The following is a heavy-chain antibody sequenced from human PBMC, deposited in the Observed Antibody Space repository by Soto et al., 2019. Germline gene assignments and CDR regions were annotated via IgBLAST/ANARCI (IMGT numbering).Heavy chain of an antibody. J-gene: IGHJ4*02. CDR1: GITFSNSA. Sequence: QSGGSLRLSCAVSGITFSNSAMHWVRQAPGKGLDWVAFISYDGKNQYYADSVKGRFTISRDNAKSTLYLQMTSLREEDSAIYYCARQTGLGATNYWGRGTLVTVSS. CDR3: ARQTGLGATNY. CDR2: ISYDGKNQ. D-gene: IGHD1-26*01. V-gene: IGHV3-30*04.